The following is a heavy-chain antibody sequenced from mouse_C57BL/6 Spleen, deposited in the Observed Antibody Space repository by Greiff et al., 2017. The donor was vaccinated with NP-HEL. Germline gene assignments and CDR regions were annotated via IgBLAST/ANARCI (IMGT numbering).Heavy chain of an antibody. J-gene: IGHJ4*01. D-gene: IGHD2-10*02. CDR3: ARDSEGGYGNYAMDY. V-gene: IGHV3-5*01. CDR1: GISITTGNYR. CDR2: IYYSGTI. Sequence: EVKLQESGPGLVKPSQTVFLTCTVTGISITTGNYRWSWIRQFPGNKLEWIGYIYYSGTITYNPSLTSRTTITRDTPKNQFFLEMNSLTAEDTATYYCARDSEGGYGNYAMDYWGQGTSVTVSS.